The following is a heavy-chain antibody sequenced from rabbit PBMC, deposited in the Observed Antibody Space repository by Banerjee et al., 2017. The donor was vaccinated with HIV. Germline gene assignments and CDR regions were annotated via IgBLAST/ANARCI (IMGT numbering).Heavy chain of an antibody. CDR1: GFDLDYFYY. D-gene: IGHD4-1*01. CDR2: VDGGSGDST. V-gene: IGHV1S45*01. CDR3: ARDLAGAIGWNFYL. J-gene: IGHJ4*01. Sequence: QEHLEESGGDLVKPEGSLTLTCKASGFDLDYFYYICWVRQASGNGLEWIACVDGGSGDSTYYASWAIGRFTISKTASTTVTLQMTSLTAADTATYFCARDLAGAIGWNFYLWGPGTLV.